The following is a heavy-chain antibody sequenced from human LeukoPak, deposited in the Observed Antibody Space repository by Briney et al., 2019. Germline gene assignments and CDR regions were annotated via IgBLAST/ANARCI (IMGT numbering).Heavy chain of an antibody. CDR3: ARAIRGVNRYYYYMDV. J-gene: IGHJ6*03. Sequence: SETLSLTCTVSGGSISSSSYYWGWIRQPPGKGLEWIGSIYYSGSTYYNPSLKSRVTISVDTSKNQFSLKLSSVTAADTAVYYCARAIRGVNRYYYYMDVWGKGTTVTVSS. D-gene: IGHD3-10*01. V-gene: IGHV4-39*07. CDR1: GGSISSSSYY. CDR2: IYYSGST.